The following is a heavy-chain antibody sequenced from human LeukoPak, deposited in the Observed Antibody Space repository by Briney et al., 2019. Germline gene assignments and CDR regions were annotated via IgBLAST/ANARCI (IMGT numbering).Heavy chain of an antibody. CDR3: ARVDPGVGAASGGAFDI. J-gene: IGHJ3*02. Sequence: GESLKISCKGSGYSFTSYWIGWVRQMPGKGLEWMGIIYPGDSDTRYSPSFQGQVTTSADKSISTAYLQWSSLKASDIAMYYCARVDPGVGAASGGAFDIWGQGTMVTVSS. CDR2: IYPGDSDT. CDR1: GYSFTSYW. D-gene: IGHD1-26*01. V-gene: IGHV5-51*01.